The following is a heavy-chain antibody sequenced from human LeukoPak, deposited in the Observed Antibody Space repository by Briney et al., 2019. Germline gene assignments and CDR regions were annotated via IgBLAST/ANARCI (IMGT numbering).Heavy chain of an antibody. J-gene: IGHJ6*02. CDR2: INPNSGGT. D-gene: IGHD5-12*01. CDR1: GYTFTSYG. CDR3: ARIGGVAQYGMDV. V-gene: IGHV1-2*04. Sequence: ASVKVSCKASGYTFTSYGISWVRQAPGQGLEWMGWINPNSGGTNYAQKFQGWVTMTRDTSISTAYMELSRLRSDDTAVYYCARIGGVAQYGMDVWGQGTTVTVSS.